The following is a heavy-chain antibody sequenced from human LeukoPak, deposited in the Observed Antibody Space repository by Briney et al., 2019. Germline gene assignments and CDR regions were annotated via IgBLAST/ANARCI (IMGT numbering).Heavy chain of an antibody. CDR3: ATRIASDLLDFYI. D-gene: IGHD6-13*01. Sequence: GGSLRLSCAASGFTFNSYAMTWVRQAPGKGLEWVSAISGSGGSTSYADSVKGRCTISRDNSKNTLFLQMNSLRAEYTAVYYCATRIASDLLDFYIWGQGTMVTVSS. J-gene: IGHJ3*02. CDR2: ISGSGGST. CDR1: GFTFNSYA. V-gene: IGHV3-23*01.